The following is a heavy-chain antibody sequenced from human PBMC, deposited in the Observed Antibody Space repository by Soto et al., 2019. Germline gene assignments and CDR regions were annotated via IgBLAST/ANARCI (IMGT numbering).Heavy chain of an antibody. V-gene: IGHV1-3*01. Sequence: ALVKRSCKGAGYTFTSYAMHWVSKATGQRLEWMGWINAGNGNTKYSQKFQGRVTITRDTSASTAYMELSSLRSEDTAVYYCARDGFGDYYDSSGPIDFCGQGTLVTVSS. J-gene: IGHJ4*02. D-gene: IGHD3-22*01. CDR1: GYTFTSYA. CDR2: INAGNGNT. CDR3: ARDGFGDYYDSSGPIDF.